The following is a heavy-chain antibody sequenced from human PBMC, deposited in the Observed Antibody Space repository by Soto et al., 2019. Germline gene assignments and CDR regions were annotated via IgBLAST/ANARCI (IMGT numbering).Heavy chain of an antibody. CDR2: IKQDGSEK. CDR1: GFTFSSYW. V-gene: IGHV3-7*01. J-gene: IGHJ5*02. CDR3: ARDRSGSYSPVAKS. D-gene: IGHD1-26*01. Sequence: EVQLVESGGGLVQPGGSLRLSCAASGFTFSSYWMSWVRQAPGKGLEWVANIKQDGSEKYYVDSVKGRFTISRDNAKNSLYLQMNSLRAEDTAVYYCARDRSGSYSPVAKSWGQGTLVTVSS.